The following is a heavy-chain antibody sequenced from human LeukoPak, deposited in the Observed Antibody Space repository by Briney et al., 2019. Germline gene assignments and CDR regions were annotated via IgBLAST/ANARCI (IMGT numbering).Heavy chain of an antibody. V-gene: IGHV3-74*01. CDR2: INSDGSST. Sequence: QPGGSLRLSCAASGFTFSSYWMHWVRQAPGKGLVWVSRINSDGSSTSYADSVKGRFTISRDNAKNTLYLQMNSLRAEDTAVYYCARVGEPPYDYYYYGMDVWGQGTTVTVSS. J-gene: IGHJ6*02. D-gene: IGHD2-21*01. CDR3: ARVGEPPYDYYYYGMDV. CDR1: GFTFSSYW.